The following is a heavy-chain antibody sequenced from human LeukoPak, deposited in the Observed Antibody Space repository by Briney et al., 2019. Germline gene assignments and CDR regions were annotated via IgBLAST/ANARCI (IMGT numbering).Heavy chain of an antibody. CDR1: GGSISSYY. D-gene: IGHD6-19*01. Sequence: PSETLSLTCTVSGGSISSYYWSWIRQPPGKGLEWIGYIYYSGSINYNPTLKSRVTMSVDTSKNQFSVELTSVTAADTAVYYCARDLQQWRGLGPLDYWGQGTLVTVSS. CDR3: ARDLQQWRGLGPLDY. J-gene: IGHJ4*02. V-gene: IGHV4-59*12. CDR2: IYYSGSI.